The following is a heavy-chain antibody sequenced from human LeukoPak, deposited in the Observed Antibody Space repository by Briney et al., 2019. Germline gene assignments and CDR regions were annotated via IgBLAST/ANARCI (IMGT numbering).Heavy chain of an antibody. J-gene: IGHJ4*02. CDR3: ARVGYSSSYFDY. CDR2: ISSSSSTI. D-gene: IGHD6-13*01. V-gene: IGHV3-48*01. Sequence: PGGSLRLSCAASGFTFSSYSMNWVRQGPGQGMERDSYISSSSSTISYADSVKGRFTISRDSAKNSLYLQMNSLRAEDTAVYYCARVGYSSSYFDYWGQGALVTVSS. CDR1: GFTFSSYS.